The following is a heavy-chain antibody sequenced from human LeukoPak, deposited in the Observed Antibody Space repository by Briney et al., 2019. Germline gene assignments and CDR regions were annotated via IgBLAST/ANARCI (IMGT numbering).Heavy chain of an antibody. V-gene: IGHV1-46*01. Sequence: GASVKVSCKASGYTFTSYYMHWVRQAPGQGLEWMGIINPSGGSTSYAQKFQGRVTMTRDTSTSTVYMELSRLRSDDTAVYYCARASITMIVRLPGGWFDPWGQGTLVTVSS. CDR1: GYTFTSYY. CDR2: INPSGGST. CDR3: ARASITMIVRLPGGWFDP. D-gene: IGHD3-22*01. J-gene: IGHJ5*02.